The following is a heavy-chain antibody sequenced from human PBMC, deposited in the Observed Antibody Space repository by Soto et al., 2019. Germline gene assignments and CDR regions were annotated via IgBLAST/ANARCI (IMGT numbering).Heavy chain of an antibody. V-gene: IGHV1-69*01. CDR1: GGIFSSYV. D-gene: IGHD3-22*01. J-gene: IGHJ4*02. CDR3: ARGGHRYDSGGYYYGADY. CDR2: IIPLFGAA. Sequence: QVQLVQSGAEVKKPGSSVKVSCKASGGIFSSYVISWVRQAPGQGLEWMGGIIPLFGAANYAQKFQGRVTIIADEPTNTDYRELNSLRSEETAMYYRARGGHRYDSGGYYYGADYWGQGTLVTVSS.